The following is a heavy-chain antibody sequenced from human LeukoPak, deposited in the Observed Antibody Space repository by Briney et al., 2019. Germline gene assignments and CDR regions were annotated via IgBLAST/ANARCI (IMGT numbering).Heavy chain of an antibody. CDR2: INQDGSQK. CDR1: GFPAGRYW. CDR3: AKDGLSGARDY. D-gene: IGHD4/OR15-4a*01. Sequence: GGSLRLSCAASGFPAGRYWVIWVRQAPGKGLEWVANINQDGSQKNYVDSVKGRFTISRDDAKNLLYLQMNSLRAEDTAVYYCAKDGLSGARDYWGQGSLVTVSS. V-gene: IGHV3-7*01. J-gene: IGHJ4*02.